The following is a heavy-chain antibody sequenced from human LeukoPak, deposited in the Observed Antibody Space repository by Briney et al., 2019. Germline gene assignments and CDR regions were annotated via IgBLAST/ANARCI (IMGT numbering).Heavy chain of an antibody. Sequence: SETLSLTCTVSGGSITSNSYYWGWIRQPPGKGLEWIGSIYHSGSTYYNPSLKSRVTISVDTSKNQFSLKLSSVTAADTAVYYCARMRTRVVTLFDYWGQGTLVTVSS. CDR2: IYHSGST. CDR1: GGSITSNSYY. J-gene: IGHJ4*02. D-gene: IGHD2-21*02. V-gene: IGHV4-39*01. CDR3: ARMRTRVVTLFDY.